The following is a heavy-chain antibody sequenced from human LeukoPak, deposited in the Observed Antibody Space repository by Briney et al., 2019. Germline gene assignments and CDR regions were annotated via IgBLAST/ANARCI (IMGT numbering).Heavy chain of an antibody. J-gene: IGHJ4*02. CDR3: ARVEQLVLNY. CDR2: ISSSSSYI. V-gene: IGHV3-21*01. CDR1: GFTFSSYS. Sequence: GGSLRHSCAASGFTFSSYSMNWVRQAPGKGLEWVSSISSSSSYIYYADSVKGRFTISRDNAKNSLYLQMNSLRAEDTAVYYCARVEQLVLNYWGQGTLVTVSS. D-gene: IGHD6-13*01.